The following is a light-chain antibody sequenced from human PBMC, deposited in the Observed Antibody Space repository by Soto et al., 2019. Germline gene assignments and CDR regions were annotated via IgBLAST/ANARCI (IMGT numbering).Light chain of an antibody. J-gene: IGKJ1*01. Sequence: EIVLTQSPVIVSLSPGERATLSCRASQTVDNFLAWYQLKPGKAPRLLIYDATKRASGIPVRFTGSGSGTDFILTISSLQPDDFATYYCQHYNSYSEAFGQGTKVELK. CDR2: DAT. CDR3: QHYNSYSEA. V-gene: IGKV3-11*01. CDR1: QTVDNF.